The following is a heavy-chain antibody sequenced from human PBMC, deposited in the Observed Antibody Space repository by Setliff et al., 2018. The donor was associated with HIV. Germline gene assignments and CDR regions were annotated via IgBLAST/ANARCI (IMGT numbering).Heavy chain of an antibody. D-gene: IGHD3-3*01. Sequence: SETLSLTCTVSGGSINSGAYHWTWIRQSAEKGLEWIRHISASGNPRHNPSLKSRLTMFVDVSRSQFSLRLSSVTAADTAVYYCARHSDFWSEDAFDIWAQGTVVTVSS. V-gene: IGHV4-61*09. CDR1: GGSINSGAYH. CDR3: ARHSDFWSEDAFDI. J-gene: IGHJ3*02. CDR2: ISASGNP.